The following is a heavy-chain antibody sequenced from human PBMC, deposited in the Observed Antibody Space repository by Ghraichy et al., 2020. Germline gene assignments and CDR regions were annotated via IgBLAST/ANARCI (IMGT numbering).Heavy chain of an antibody. CDR2: IGGSGDYT. Sequence: GGSLRLSCAASGFTFSSYAMSWVRQAPGKGPEWVSSIGGSGDYTHYAESVKGRFTISRDNSKNTLYLQMDSLRAEDTAVYYCARGKGYSGFTKTEYFQHWGQGTLVTVSS. CDR3: ARGKGYSGFTKTEYFQH. J-gene: IGHJ1*01. CDR1: GFTFSSYA. V-gene: IGHV3-23*01. D-gene: IGHD5-12*01.